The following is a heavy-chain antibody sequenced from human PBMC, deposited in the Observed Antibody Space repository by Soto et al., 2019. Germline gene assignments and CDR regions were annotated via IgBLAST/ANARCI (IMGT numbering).Heavy chain of an antibody. CDR1: GYSISSSNW. CDR2: IYYSGTT. CDR3: ARDYFDSSDYTTNWFDP. Sequence: PSETLSLTCAVSGYSISSSNWWGCIRQPPGKGLEWIGYIYYSGTTYYNPSLKSRVTIFVDTSKNQFSLKLTSVTAADTALYYCARDYFDSSDYTTNWFDPWGQGSLVT. D-gene: IGHD3-22*01. J-gene: IGHJ5*02. V-gene: IGHV4-28*03.